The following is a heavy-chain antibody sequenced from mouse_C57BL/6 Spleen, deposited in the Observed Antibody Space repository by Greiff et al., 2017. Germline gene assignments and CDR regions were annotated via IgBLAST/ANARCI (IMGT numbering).Heavy chain of an antibody. CDR2: INPNNGGT. CDR1: GYTFTDYN. J-gene: IGHJ3*01. D-gene: IGHD2-3*01. CDR3: AIYDGYYGFAY. Sequence: EVKLQESGPELVKPGASVKMSCKASGYTFTDYNMHWVKQSHGKSLEWIGYINPNNGGTSYNQKFKGKATLTVNKSSSTAYMELRSLTSEDAAVYYCAIYDGYYGFAYWGQGTLVTVSA. V-gene: IGHV1-22*01.